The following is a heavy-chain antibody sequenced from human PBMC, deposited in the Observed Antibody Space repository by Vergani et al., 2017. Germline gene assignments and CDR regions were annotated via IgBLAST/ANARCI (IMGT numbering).Heavy chain of an antibody. V-gene: IGHV1-69*13. CDR3: ARPRFTPYCSGGSCHAEYFQH. Sequence: QVQLVQSGAEVKKPGSSVKVSCKASGGTFSSYAISWVRQAPGQGLEWMGRIIPIFGTAHYAQKFQGRVTITADESTSTAYMGMSSLRSEDTAVYYCARPRFTPYCSGGSCHAEYFQHWGQGSLVTVSS. CDR2: IIPIFGTA. CDR1: GGTFSSYA. J-gene: IGHJ1*01. D-gene: IGHD2-15*01.